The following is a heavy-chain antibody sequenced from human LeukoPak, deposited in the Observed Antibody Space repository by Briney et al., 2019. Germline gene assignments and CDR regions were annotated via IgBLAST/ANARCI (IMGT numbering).Heavy chain of an antibody. Sequence: PGGSLRLSCAASGFTFSSYWMSWFRQAPGKGLEWVANIKQDGSEKYYVDSVKGRFTISRDNAKNSLYLQMNSLRAEDTAVYYCARAGSNSWPDAFDIWGQGTMVTVSS. J-gene: IGHJ3*02. CDR1: GFTFSSYW. V-gene: IGHV3-7*01. CDR2: IKQDGSEK. CDR3: ARAGSNSWPDAFDI. D-gene: IGHD6-13*01.